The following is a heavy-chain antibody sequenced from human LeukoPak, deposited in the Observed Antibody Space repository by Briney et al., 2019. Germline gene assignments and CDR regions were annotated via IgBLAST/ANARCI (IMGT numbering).Heavy chain of an antibody. Sequence: GALRLSCAASGFTFSSYNMDLVRQGPGEGLAWGSSISSSSCYIYYADSVKGRFTISRDNAKNSLYLQMNSLRAEDTAVYYCARGDVVANEGFDYWGQGTLVTVSS. CDR2: ISSSSCYI. CDR3: ARGDVVANEGFDY. J-gene: IGHJ4*02. V-gene: IGHV3-21*01. D-gene: IGHD5-12*01. CDR1: GFTFSSYN.